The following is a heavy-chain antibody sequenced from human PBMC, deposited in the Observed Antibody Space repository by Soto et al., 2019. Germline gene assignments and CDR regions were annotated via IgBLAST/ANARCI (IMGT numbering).Heavy chain of an antibody. Sequence: GGSLRLSCAASGFTFSSYAMSWVRQAPGKGLEWVSAISGSGGSTYYADSVKGRFTISRDNSKNTLYLQMNSLRAEDTAVYYCAKVHSSGWCPVTFPFDYWGQGTLVTVSS. CDR3: AKVHSSGWCPVTFPFDY. J-gene: IGHJ4*02. CDR1: GFTFSSYA. D-gene: IGHD6-19*01. CDR2: ISGSGGST. V-gene: IGHV3-23*01.